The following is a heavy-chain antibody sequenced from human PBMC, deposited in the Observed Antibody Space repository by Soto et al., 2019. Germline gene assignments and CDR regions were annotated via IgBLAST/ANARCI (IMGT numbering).Heavy chain of an antibody. CDR3: AKEYGSGSYLDYYYGMDV. Sequence: PGESLRLSCETSGFTFSSYGMHWLRQAPGKGLERVAVISYDGSNKYYADTVKGRFTISRDNSKNTLYLQMNSLIAEDTAVYYCAKEYGSGSYLDYYYGMDVWGQGT. D-gene: IGHD3-10*01. CDR2: ISYDGSNK. V-gene: IGHV3-30*18. J-gene: IGHJ6*02. CDR1: GFTFSSYG.